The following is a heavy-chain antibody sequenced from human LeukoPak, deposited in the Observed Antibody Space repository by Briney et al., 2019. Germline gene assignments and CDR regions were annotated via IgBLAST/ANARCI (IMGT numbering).Heavy chain of an antibody. J-gene: IGHJ4*02. V-gene: IGHV3-23*01. CDR1: GFTFSSYA. CDR3: AKVLRKEDLEMATILDY. D-gene: IGHD5-24*01. Sequence: GGSLRLSCAASGFTFSSYAMSWVRQAPGKGLEWVSAISGSGGSTYYADSVKGRFTISRDNSKNTLYLQMNSLRAEDTAVYYCAKVLRKEDLEMATILDYWGQGTLVTVSS. CDR2: ISGSGGST.